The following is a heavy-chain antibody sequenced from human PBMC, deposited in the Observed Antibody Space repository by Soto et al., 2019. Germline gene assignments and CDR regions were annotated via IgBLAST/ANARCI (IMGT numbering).Heavy chain of an antibody. D-gene: IGHD3-22*01. Sequence: EVQVVESGGGLVKPGGSLRLSCAGSGFTFSSNSMNWVRQAPGKGLEWVSSISSSSSYIYYADSVKGRFTISRDNAKNSLYLQMNSLRAEDTAVYYCAMDYDSRGGRLDSWGQGTLVTVSS. V-gene: IGHV3-21*01. CDR1: GFTFSSNS. CDR3: AMDYDSRGGRLDS. CDR2: ISSSSSYI. J-gene: IGHJ4*02.